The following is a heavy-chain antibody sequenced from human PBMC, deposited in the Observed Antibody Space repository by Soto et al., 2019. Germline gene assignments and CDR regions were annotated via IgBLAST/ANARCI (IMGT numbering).Heavy chain of an antibody. D-gene: IGHD2-15*01. CDR3: ARSLSGGWLHYGMDV. V-gene: IGHV5-51*01. CDR2: INPGDSET. J-gene: IGHJ6*02. CDR1: GYSFTNYW. Sequence: ESLKISCKGSGYSFTNYWIGWVRQMPGKGLEWMGLINPGDSETRYSPSFQGQVTISADRSISTAYLQWSSLKASDTAMYYCARSLSGGWLHYGMDVWGQGTTVTVSS.